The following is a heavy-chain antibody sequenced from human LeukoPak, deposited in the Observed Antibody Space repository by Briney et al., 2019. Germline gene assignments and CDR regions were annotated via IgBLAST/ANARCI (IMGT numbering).Heavy chain of an antibody. CDR1: GGSFSGYY. Sequence: SETLSLTCAVYGGSFSGYYWSWIRQPPGKELEWIGEINHSGSTNYNPSLKSRVTISVDTSKNQFSLKLSSVTVADTAVYYCAGRIVVVVAATNNPFDYWGQGTLVTVSS. CDR3: AGRIVVVVAATNNPFDY. CDR2: INHSGST. D-gene: IGHD2-15*01. J-gene: IGHJ4*02. V-gene: IGHV4-34*01.